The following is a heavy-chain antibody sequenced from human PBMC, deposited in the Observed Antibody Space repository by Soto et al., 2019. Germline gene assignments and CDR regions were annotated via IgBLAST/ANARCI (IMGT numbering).Heavy chain of an antibody. D-gene: IGHD1-1*01. CDR1: GDSISSADYY. CDR3: ARDLWVEPELYYYGMDV. V-gene: IGHV4-30-4*01. Sequence: PSETLSLTCTVSGDSISSADYYWSWIRQTPGKGLEWIRHIFYSGTTYYNPSLKSRLTISVDTSKNHFSLRLTPVTAADTAVYYCARDLWVEPELYYYGMDVWGQGTTVTVSS. CDR2: IFYSGTT. J-gene: IGHJ6*02.